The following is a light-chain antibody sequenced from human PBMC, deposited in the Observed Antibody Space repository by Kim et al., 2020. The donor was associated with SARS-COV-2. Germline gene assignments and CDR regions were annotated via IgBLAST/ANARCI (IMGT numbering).Light chain of an antibody. CDR1: QGIGNY. J-gene: IGKJ4*01. CDR3: QQYAHYPLT. CDR2: GAS. V-gene: IGKV1-16*02. Sequence: AALGDRVTITCRASQGIGNYLAWFQLKPGKAPKSLIYGASSLQPGVPSKFSGSGSGTDFTLTISSLQPEDFVTYYCQQYAHYPLTFGGGTKVDIK.